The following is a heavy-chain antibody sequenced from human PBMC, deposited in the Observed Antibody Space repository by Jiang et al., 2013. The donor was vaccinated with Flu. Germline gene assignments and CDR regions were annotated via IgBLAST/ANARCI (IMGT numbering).Heavy chain of an antibody. J-gene: IGHJ4*02. CDR2: IIPILGIA. CDR3: ARDDYYDSSGYLDY. V-gene: IGHV1-69*04. D-gene: IGHD3-22*01. CDR1: GGTFSSYT. Sequence: SGAEVKKPGSSVKVSCKASGGTFSSYTISWVRQAPGQGLEWMGRIIPILGIANYAQKFQGRVTITADKSTSTAYMELSSLRSEDTAVYYCARDDYYDSSGYLDYWGQGTLVTVSS.